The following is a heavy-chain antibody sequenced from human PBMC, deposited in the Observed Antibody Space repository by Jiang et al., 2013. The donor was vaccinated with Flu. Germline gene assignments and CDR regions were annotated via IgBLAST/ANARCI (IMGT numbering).Heavy chain of an antibody. CDR2: INPNSGDT. D-gene: IGHD1-7*01. V-gene: IGHV1-2*02. CDR1: GYTFTAYY. Sequence: GAEVKKPGASVTVSCKASGYTFTAYYIHWVRQAPGQGLEWMGWINPNSGDTNYAQKFQGRVTMTRDTSISTAYMGLSRLRSDDTAVYYCARDPGGGNFGNTFDIWGQGTMVTVS. J-gene: IGHJ3*02. CDR3: ARDPGGGNFGNTFDI.